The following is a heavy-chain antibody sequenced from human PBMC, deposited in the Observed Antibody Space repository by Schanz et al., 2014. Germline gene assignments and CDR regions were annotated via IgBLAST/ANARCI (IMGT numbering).Heavy chain of an antibody. V-gene: IGHV3-53*01. CDR3: ARDRWDWNNAFDI. J-gene: IGHJ3*02. CDR1: GFTVSSNY. D-gene: IGHD1-1*01. CDR2: IYSGGST. Sequence: EVQLVESGGGLVQPGGSLRFSCAASGFTVSSNYMSWVRQAPGKGLEWVSVIYSGGSTYYADSVKGRFSISRDNSKNTLYLQMNSLRAEDTAVYYCARDRWDWNNAFDIWGQGTMVTVSS.